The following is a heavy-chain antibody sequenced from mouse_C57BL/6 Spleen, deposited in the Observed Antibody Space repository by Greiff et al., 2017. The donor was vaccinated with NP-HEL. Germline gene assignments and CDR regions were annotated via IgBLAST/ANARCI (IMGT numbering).Heavy chain of an antibody. CDR3: ARGDNGSSYGWYFDV. V-gene: IGHV1-18*01. Sequence: EVQLQQSGPELVKPGASVKIPCKASGYTFTDYNMDWVKQSHGKSLEWIGDINPNNGGTIYNQKFKGKATLTVDKSSSTAYMELRSLTSEDTAVYYCARGDNGSSYGWYFDVWGTGTTVTVSS. CDR1: GYTFTDYN. CDR2: INPNNGGT. J-gene: IGHJ1*03. D-gene: IGHD1-1*01.